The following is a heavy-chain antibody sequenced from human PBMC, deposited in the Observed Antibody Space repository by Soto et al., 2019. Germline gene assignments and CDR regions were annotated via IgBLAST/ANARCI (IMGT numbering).Heavy chain of an antibody. Sequence: QVQLMQSGAEEKKPGASVMVSCKASGYTFTSYAMHWVRQAPGQRLEWMGWINAGNGNTKYSQKFQGRVTITRDTSASTAYMELSSLRSEDTAVYYCASNLLGTTPYGMDVWGQGTTVTVSS. J-gene: IGHJ6*02. CDR3: ASNLLGTTPYGMDV. V-gene: IGHV1-3*05. CDR2: INAGNGNT. CDR1: GYTFTSYA. D-gene: IGHD1-7*01.